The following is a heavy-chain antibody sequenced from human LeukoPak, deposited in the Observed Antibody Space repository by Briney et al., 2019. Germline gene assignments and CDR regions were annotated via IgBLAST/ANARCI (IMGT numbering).Heavy chain of an antibody. Sequence: SETLSLTCTVSGGSISSSSYYWGWIRQPPGKGLEWIGRIYYSGSTYYNPSLKSRVTISVDTSKNQFSLKLSSVTAADTAVYYCARRGDTYYYDSSLMDVWGKGTTVTVSS. CDR3: ARRGDTYYYDSSLMDV. CDR1: GGSISSSSYY. V-gene: IGHV4-39*01. J-gene: IGHJ6*04. D-gene: IGHD3-22*01. CDR2: IYYSGST.